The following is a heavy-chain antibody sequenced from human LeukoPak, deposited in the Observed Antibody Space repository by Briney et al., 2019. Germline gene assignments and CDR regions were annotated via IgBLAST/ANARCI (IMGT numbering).Heavy chain of an antibody. CDR2: MNPNSGNT. Sequence: ASVKVSCKASGYTFTSYDINWVRQATGQGLEWMGWMNPNSGNTGYAQKFQGRVTMTRNTSISTAYMELSSLRSEDTAVYYCAREGVSYYDRSGYHYWGQGTLVTVSS. CDR3: AREGVSYYDRSGYHY. D-gene: IGHD3-22*01. J-gene: IGHJ4*02. V-gene: IGHV1-8*01. CDR1: GYTFTSYD.